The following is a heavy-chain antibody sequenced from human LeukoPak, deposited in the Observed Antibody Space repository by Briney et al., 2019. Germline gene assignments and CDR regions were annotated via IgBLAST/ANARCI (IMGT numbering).Heavy chain of an antibody. Sequence: VASVKVSCKASGYTFTGYYMHWVRQAPGQGLEWMGWINPNSGGTNYAQKFQGRVTMTRDTSISTAYMELSSLRSEDTALYYCARVAQHRYYYDTSAFRYYFDYWGQGTLVTVSS. J-gene: IGHJ4*02. CDR1: GYTFTGYY. V-gene: IGHV1-2*02. D-gene: IGHD3-22*01. CDR3: ARVAQHRYYYDTSAFRYYFDY. CDR2: INPNSGGT.